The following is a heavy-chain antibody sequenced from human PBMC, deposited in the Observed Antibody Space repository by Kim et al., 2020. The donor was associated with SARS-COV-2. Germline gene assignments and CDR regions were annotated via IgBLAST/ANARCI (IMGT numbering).Heavy chain of an antibody. Sequence: SETLSLTCTVSGGSITSGGYYWSWIRQQLGKGLEWIGNIHYSGTTFANPSLKSRLTISVDTSKNQFSLRLTSVTAADTAVYLCARHGSGTYYKHHNGMDVWGQGTTVTVSS. V-gene: IGHV4-31*03. CDR3: ARHGSGTYYKHHNGMDV. J-gene: IGHJ6*02. CDR1: GGSITSGGYY. D-gene: IGHD3-10*01. CDR2: IHYSGTT.